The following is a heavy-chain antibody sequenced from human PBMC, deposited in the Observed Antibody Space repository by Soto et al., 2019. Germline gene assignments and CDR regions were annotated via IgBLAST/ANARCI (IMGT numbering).Heavy chain of an antibody. D-gene: IGHD1-26*01. CDR2: IYYSRST. V-gene: IGHV4-31*03. Sequence: QVQLQESGPGLVKPSQTLSLTCTVSGGSISSGGHYWSWIRQPPGTGLGWIGYIYYSRSTYYNPSLKSRVTISVDPSKNKFYLKLSSVTAADPAVYYCARTPLLWGQGTLVTVSS. J-gene: IGHJ4*02. CDR1: GGSISSGGHY. CDR3: ARTPLL.